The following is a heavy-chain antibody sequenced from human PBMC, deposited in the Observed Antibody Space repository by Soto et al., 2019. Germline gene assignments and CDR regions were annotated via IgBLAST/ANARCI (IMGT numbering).Heavy chain of an antibody. Sequence: LSLTCAVYGGSFSGYYWSWIRQPPGKGLEWIGEINHSGSTNYNPSLKSRVTISVDTSKNQFSPKLSSVTAADTAVYYCARLVREDYYYYGMDVWGQGTTVTVSS. J-gene: IGHJ6*02. D-gene: IGHD3-10*01. CDR3: ARLVREDYYYYGMDV. CDR2: INHSGST. CDR1: GGSFSGYY. V-gene: IGHV4-34*01.